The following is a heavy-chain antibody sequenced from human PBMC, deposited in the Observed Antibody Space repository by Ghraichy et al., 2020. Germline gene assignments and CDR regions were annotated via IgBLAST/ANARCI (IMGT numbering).Heavy chain of an antibody. Sequence: ASVKVSCKASGYTFTSYYMHWVRQAPGQGLEWMGIINPSGGSTSYAQKFQGRVTMTRDTSTSTVYMELSSLRSEDTAVYYCVRGGGYYDSSGRFDYWGQGTLVTVSS. CDR2: INPSGGST. V-gene: IGHV1-46*01. D-gene: IGHD3-22*01. CDR3: VRGGGYYDSSGRFDY. J-gene: IGHJ4*02. CDR1: GYTFTSYY.